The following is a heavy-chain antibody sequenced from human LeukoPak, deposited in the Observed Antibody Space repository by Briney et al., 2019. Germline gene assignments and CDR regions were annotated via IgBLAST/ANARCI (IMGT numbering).Heavy chain of an antibody. CDR3: AKERGTSTSWGAWDN. D-gene: IGHD2-2*01. Sequence: GGSLRLSCAASGFTFSSYWMHWVRQAPGKGLVWVSRINSDGSSTSYADSVKGRFTISRDNAKNTLYLQMNSLRAEDTALYYCAKERGTSTSWGAWDNWGQGTLVTVSS. J-gene: IGHJ4*02. CDR1: GFTFSSYW. CDR2: INSDGSST. V-gene: IGHV3-74*01.